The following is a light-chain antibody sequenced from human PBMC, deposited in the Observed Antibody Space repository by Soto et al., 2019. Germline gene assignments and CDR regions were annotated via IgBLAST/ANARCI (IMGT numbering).Light chain of an antibody. CDR3: QHYNSYSEA. V-gene: IGKV1-5*03. CDR1: QTISSW. Sequence: DIQMAQSPCTLSGSLADRATITCPASQTISSWLAWYQQKPGRAPKLLIYKASTLKSGVPSRFSGSGSGTEFTLTISSLQPDDFATYYCQHYNSYSEAFGQGTKVDIK. CDR2: KAS. J-gene: IGKJ1*01.